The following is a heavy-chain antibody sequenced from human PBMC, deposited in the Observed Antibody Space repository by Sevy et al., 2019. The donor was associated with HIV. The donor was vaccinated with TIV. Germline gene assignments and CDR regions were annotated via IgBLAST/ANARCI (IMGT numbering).Heavy chain of an antibody. CDR3: AQETVGRFDS. CDR1: GFTFSAYW. J-gene: IGHJ4*02. Sequence: LSCAASGFTFSAYWMNWVRQAPGKGLEWVANIKSDGSDKHYVDSVEGRFTISRDNAKNSLYLQMNSLRVEDTAVYYCAQETVGRFDSWGQGTLVTVSS. CDR2: IKSDGSDK. V-gene: IGHV3-7*01. D-gene: IGHD3-16*01.